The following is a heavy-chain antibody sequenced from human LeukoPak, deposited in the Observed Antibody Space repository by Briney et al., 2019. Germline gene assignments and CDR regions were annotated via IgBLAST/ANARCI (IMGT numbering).Heavy chain of an antibody. Sequence: SETLSLTCAVYGGSFSGYYWSWIRQPPGKGLEWIGEINHSGSTNYNPSLKSRVTISVDTSKNQFSLKLSSVTAADTAVYYCARHGGPEPGRIAARPLDYWGQGTLVTVSS. D-gene: IGHD6-6*01. CDR2: INHSGST. CDR3: ARHGGPEPGRIAARPLDY. V-gene: IGHV4-34*01. J-gene: IGHJ4*02. CDR1: GGSFSGYY.